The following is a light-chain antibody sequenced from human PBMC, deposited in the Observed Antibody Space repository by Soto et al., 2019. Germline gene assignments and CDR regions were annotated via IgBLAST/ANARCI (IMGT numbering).Light chain of an antibody. CDR3: QQTYSTPPWT. CDR2: VAS. J-gene: IGKJ1*01. Sequence: DIQMTQSPSSLSASVGDRVTISCRASQSIRSSLNWYQQKPGEAPKFLIYVASSLQTGVPSRFSGSGSGTDFTLTISSLQPEDFATYFCQQTYSTPPWTFGQGTKVEI. V-gene: IGKV1-39*01. CDR1: QSIRSS.